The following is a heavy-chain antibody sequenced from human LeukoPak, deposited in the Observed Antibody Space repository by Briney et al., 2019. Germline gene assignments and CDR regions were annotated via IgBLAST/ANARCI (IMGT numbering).Heavy chain of an antibody. D-gene: IGHD1-1*01. CDR3: TTARYNGNGRDCFDP. Sequence: PGGSLRLSCAASGFTFSNAWMSWGRQAPGKGREWVVRIISKTDGGKSDYAVPVKGRFTIAREHSKNRLYLQLNSLKTEDIAVDYCTTARYNGNGRDCFDPWGQGTLVTVSS. CDR1: GFTFSNAW. J-gene: IGHJ5*02. CDR2: IISKTDGGKS. V-gene: IGHV3-15*01.